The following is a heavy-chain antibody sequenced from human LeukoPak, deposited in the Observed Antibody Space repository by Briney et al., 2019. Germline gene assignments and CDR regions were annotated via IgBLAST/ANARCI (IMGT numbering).Heavy chain of an antibody. CDR2: INHSGST. CDR3: ARGPPHSSGYLSRDY. J-gene: IGHJ4*02. D-gene: IGHD3-22*01. CDR1: GGSFSGYY. Sequence: SETLSLTCAVYGGSFSGYYWSWIRQPPGKGLEWIGEINHSGSTNYNPSLKCRVTISVDTSKNQFSLKLSSVTAADTAVYYCARGPPHSSGYLSRDYWGQGTLVTVSS. V-gene: IGHV4-34*01.